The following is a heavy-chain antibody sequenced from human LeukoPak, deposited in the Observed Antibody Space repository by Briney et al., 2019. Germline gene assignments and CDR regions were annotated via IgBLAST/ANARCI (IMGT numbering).Heavy chain of an antibody. CDR1: GGSISSYY. CDR2: IYYSGST. J-gene: IGHJ4*02. V-gene: IGHV4-59*01. CDR3: ARDGSGWPYYFDY. D-gene: IGHD6-19*01. Sequence: SETLSLTCTVSGGSISSYYWSWLRQPPGKGLEWIGYIYYSGSTNYNPSLKSRVTISVDTSKNQFSLKLSSVTAADTAVYYCARDGSGWPYYFDYWGQGTLVTVSS.